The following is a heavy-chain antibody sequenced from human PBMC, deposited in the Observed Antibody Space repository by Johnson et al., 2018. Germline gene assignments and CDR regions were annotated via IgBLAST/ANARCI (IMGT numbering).Heavy chain of an antibody. D-gene: IGHD3-3*01. CDR3: AKDSNYDFWGGYYSKAFDI. CDR2: ISWNSGSI. Sequence: EVQLVQSGGGLVQPGRSLRLSCAASGFTFDDYAMHWVRQAPGKGLEWVSGISWNSGSIGYADSLKGRFTISRDNAKNSLYLQMNSLRAEDTALYYCAKDSNYDFWGGYYSKAFDIWGQGTMVTVSS. V-gene: IGHV3-9*01. CDR1: GFTFDDYA. J-gene: IGHJ3*02.